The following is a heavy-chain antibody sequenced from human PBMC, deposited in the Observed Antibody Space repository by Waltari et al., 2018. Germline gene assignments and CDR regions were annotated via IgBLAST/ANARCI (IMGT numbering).Heavy chain of an antibody. Sequence: EVQLVESGGGLVQPGGSLSLSCAASGFTFTRDWMSWVRQAPGKGLECVANINQGGSDKNYVDSVKGRFTISRDNAKNSLYLQMNSLRAEDTAVYYCARTGDDYWGQGTLVTVSS. CDR3: ARTGDDY. CDR1: GFTFTRDW. CDR2: INQGGSDK. V-gene: IGHV3-7*03. J-gene: IGHJ4*02. D-gene: IGHD1-1*01.